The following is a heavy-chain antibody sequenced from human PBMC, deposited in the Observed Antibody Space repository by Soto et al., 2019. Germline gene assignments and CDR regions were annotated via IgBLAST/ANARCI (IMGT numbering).Heavy chain of an antibody. CDR3: ARVAGHKNARFDT. D-gene: IGHD1-1*01. Sequence: GXSVKGSFRASGYSFTKYHMHWVRQAPGQGLEWMGWINPGSGVTNQAQKFQGRVTMTRDTSITTTYMELNSLTSDDKAVYYCARVAGHKNARFDTWGQGALVTVSS. CDR1: GYSFTKYH. V-gene: IGHV1-2*02. J-gene: IGHJ4*02. CDR2: INPGSGVT.